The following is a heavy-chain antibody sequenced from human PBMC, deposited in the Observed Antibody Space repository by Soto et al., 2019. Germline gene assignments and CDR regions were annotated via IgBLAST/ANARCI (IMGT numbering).Heavy chain of an antibody. Sequence: SETLSLTCTVSGGSISSGGYYWSWIRQHPGKGLEWIGYIYYSGSTYYNPSLKSRVTISVDTSKNQFSLKLSSVTAADTAVYYCARGIYYYDSSGYRYFDYWGQGTLVTVSS. CDR3: ARGIYYYDSSGYRYFDY. V-gene: IGHV4-31*03. CDR1: GGSISSGGYY. J-gene: IGHJ4*02. D-gene: IGHD3-22*01. CDR2: IYYSGST.